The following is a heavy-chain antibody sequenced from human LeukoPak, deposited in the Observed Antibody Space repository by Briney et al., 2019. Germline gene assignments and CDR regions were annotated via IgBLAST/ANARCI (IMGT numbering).Heavy chain of an antibody. Sequence: GASVKVSRKASGGTFSSYAISWVRQAPGQGLEWMGGIIPIFGTANYAQKFQGRVTITTDESTSTAYMELSSLRSEDTAVYYCARSVLQRYNWNHGDYWGQGTLVTVSS. D-gene: IGHD1-14*01. CDR1: GGTFSSYA. V-gene: IGHV1-69*05. J-gene: IGHJ4*02. CDR3: ARSVLQRYNWNHGDY. CDR2: IIPIFGTA.